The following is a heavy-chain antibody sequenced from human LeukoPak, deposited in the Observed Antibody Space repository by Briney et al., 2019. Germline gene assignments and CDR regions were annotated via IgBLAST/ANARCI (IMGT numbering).Heavy chain of an antibody. J-gene: IGHJ4*02. Sequence: PGGSLRLSCAASGFTVSTNFMTWVRQAPGKGLEWVSIIYSGGTTHYADSVTGRFTISRDNSKNTLYLQMNSLRAEDTAVYYCAKTLTASGAKGYFDYWGQGTLVTVSS. D-gene: IGHD3-10*01. V-gene: IGHV3-53*01. CDR3: AKTLTASGAKGYFDY. CDR2: IYSGGTT. CDR1: GFTVSTNF.